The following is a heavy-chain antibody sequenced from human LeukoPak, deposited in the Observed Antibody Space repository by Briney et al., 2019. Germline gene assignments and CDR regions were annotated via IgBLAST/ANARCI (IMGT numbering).Heavy chain of an antibody. Sequence: SPGGSLRLSCAASGFTFSNAWMSWVRQAPGKGLEWVGRIKSKTDGGTTDYAAPVKGRFTISRDDSKNTLYLQVNSLKTEDTAVYYCTTGHYYDSSGYLMPFDPWGQGTLVTVSS. V-gene: IGHV3-15*01. CDR2: IKSKTDGGTT. CDR3: TTGHYYDSSGYLMPFDP. D-gene: IGHD3-22*01. CDR1: GFTFSNAW. J-gene: IGHJ5*02.